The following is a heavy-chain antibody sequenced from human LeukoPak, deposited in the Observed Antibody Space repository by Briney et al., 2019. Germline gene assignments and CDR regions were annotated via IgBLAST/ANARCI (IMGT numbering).Heavy chain of an antibody. CDR1: GFTFSSYG. CDR2: ISGSGGST. CDR3: AKDRRRYCSGGSCRGFDY. Sequence: GGSLRLSCAASGFTFSSYGMNWVRQAPGKGLEWVSAISGSGGSTYYADSVKGRFTISRDNSKNTLYLQMNSLRAEDTAVYYCAKDRRRYCSGGSCRGFDYWGQGTLVTVSS. D-gene: IGHD2-15*01. V-gene: IGHV3-23*01. J-gene: IGHJ4*02.